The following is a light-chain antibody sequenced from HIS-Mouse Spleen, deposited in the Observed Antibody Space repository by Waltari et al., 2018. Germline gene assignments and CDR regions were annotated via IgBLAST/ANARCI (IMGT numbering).Light chain of an antibody. V-gene: IGKV1D-16*01. CDR2: AAS. CDR1: QGISSW. CDR3: QQYNSCLPGTMYT. Sequence: DIQMTQSPSSLSASVGDRVTITCRASQGISSWLAWYQQKPEKAPKYLIYAASSLESGVPSRFSGSGSGTDFTLTISSLQPEDFATYYCQQYNSCLPGTMYTFGQGTKLEIK. J-gene: IGKJ2*01.